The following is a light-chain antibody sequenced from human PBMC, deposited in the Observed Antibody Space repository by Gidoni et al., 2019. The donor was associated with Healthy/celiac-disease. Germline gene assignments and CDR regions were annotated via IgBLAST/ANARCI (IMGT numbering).Light chain of an antibody. Sequence: DIQMTQSTSSLSASVGDRVTITCRASQSISSYLNWYQQKPGKAPKLLIYAASSLQSGVPSRFSGSGSGTDFTLTISSLPPEDFATYYCQQSYSTPRTFGQGTKVEIK. CDR3: QQSYSTPRT. J-gene: IGKJ1*01. CDR2: AAS. V-gene: IGKV1-39*01. CDR1: QSISSY.